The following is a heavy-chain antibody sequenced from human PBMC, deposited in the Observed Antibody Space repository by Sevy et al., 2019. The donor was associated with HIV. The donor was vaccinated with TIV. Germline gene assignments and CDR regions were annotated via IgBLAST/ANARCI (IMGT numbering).Heavy chain of an antibody. CDR3: ASGSGSYYDAFHI. D-gene: IGHD1-26*01. CDR1: GGSISGNF. V-gene: IGHV4-59*01. J-gene: IGHJ3*02. Sequence: SETLSLTCSVSGGSISGNFWTWIRQPPGKGLEWIGYIYYSGSTNSNPSLKSRVSISLDTSKNQFSLRLNSVTAADTAVYYCASGSGSYYDAFHILGQGTMVTVSS. CDR2: IYYSGST.